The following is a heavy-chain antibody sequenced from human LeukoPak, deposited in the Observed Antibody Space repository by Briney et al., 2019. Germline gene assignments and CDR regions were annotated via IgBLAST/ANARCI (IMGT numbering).Heavy chain of an antibody. Sequence: SETLSLTCTVSGGSISSYYWSWIRQPPGKGLEWIGYIYYSGSTNYNPSLKSRVTISVDTSKNQFSLKLSSVTAADTAVYYCAARGDGYNSFDYWGQGTLVTVSS. CDR1: GGSISSYY. V-gene: IGHV4-59*01. CDR2: IYYSGST. CDR3: AARGDGYNSFDY. D-gene: IGHD5-24*01. J-gene: IGHJ4*02.